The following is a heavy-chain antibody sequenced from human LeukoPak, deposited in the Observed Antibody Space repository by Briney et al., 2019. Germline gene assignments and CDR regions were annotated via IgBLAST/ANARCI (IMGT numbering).Heavy chain of an antibody. Sequence: GGSLRLSCAASGFTFSSYWMSWARQAPGKGLEWVANIKQDGSEKYYVDSVNGRFTISRDNAKNSLYLQMNSLRAEDKAVYYCARDLGTYYDFWSGYYPYDWGQGTLVTVSS. CDR2: IKQDGSEK. CDR3: ARDLGTYYDFWSGYYPYD. D-gene: IGHD3-3*01. CDR1: GFTFSSYW. V-gene: IGHV3-7*01. J-gene: IGHJ4*02.